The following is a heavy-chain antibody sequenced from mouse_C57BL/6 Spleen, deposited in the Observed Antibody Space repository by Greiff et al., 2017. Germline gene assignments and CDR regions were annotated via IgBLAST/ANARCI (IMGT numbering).Heavy chain of an antibody. CDR1: GFSLSTFGMG. D-gene: IGHD2-5*01. V-gene: IGHV8-8*01. CDR3: ARIASAYYSNYEIFFDY. CDR2: IWWDDDK. Sequence: QVTLKESGPGLLQPSQTLSLTCSFSGFSLSTFGMGVGWIRQPSGKGLEWLAHIWWDDDKYYNPALKSRLTISKDTSKNQVFLKIANVDTADTATYYCARIASAYYSNYEIFFDYWGQGTTLTVSS. J-gene: IGHJ2*01.